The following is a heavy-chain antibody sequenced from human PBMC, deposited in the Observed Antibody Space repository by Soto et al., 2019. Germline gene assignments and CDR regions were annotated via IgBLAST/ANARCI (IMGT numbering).Heavy chain of an antibody. D-gene: IGHD2-21*02. CDR3: ARQRTSVVTQASFDV. Sequence: SETLSLTCTVTGDSISSRSYYWGWIRQPPGKGLEWIGSIYYSGSTYNNPSLRSRVSMSIDTSKDQFSLKLKSVTAADTALYFCARQRTSVVTQASFDVRGPGATGPVSS. V-gene: IGHV4-39*01. J-gene: IGHJ6*02. CDR1: GDSISSRSYY. CDR2: IYYSGST.